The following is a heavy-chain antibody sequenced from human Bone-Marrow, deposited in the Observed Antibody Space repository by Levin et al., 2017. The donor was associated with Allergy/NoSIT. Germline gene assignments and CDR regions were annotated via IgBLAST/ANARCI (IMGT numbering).Heavy chain of an antibody. J-gene: IGHJ4*02. Sequence: KSGESLKISCKASGYTFTSFGINWVRQAPGQGLEWMGWISAYNGDSNYPQNLQGRVTMTTDTSTSTAYMELRSLRSDDTAVYYCVRALGDSNSWFIDYWGQGTLVTVSS. V-gene: IGHV1-18*01. CDR1: GYTFTSFG. CDR2: ISAYNGDS. CDR3: VRALGDSNSWFIDY. D-gene: IGHD6-13*01.